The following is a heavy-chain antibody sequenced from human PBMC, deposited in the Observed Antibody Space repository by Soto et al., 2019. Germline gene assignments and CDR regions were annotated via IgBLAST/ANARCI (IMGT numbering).Heavy chain of an antibody. Sequence: GGSLRLSCAASGFTFDDYAMHWVRQAPGKGLEWVSGISWNSGSIGYADSVKGRFTISRDNAKNSLYLQMNSLRAEDTALYYCAKEGNWGQGTLVTVSS. CDR1: GFTFDDYA. D-gene: IGHD6-13*01. CDR3: AKEGN. CDR2: ISWNSGSI. J-gene: IGHJ4*02. V-gene: IGHV3-9*01.